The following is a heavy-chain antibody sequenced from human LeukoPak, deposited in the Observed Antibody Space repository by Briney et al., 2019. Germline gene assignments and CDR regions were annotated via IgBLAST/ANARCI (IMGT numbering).Heavy chain of an antibody. D-gene: IGHD6-13*01. CDR3: AREVYAAGKSYYFDY. J-gene: IGHJ4*02. Sequence: GGSLRLSCAASGFTFSSYEMNWVRQAPGEGLEWVPYISSSGSTIYYADSVKGRFTISRDNAKNSLYLQMNSLRAEDTAVYYCAREVYAAGKSYYFDYWGQGTLVTVSS. CDR1: GFTFSSYE. V-gene: IGHV3-48*03. CDR2: ISSSGSTI.